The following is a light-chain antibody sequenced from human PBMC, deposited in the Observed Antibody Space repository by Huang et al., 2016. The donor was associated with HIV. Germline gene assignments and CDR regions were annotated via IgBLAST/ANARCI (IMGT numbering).Light chain of an antibody. CDR2: GAS. CDR1: QSVSSN. J-gene: IGKJ5*01. V-gene: IGKV3-15*01. Sequence: EIVMTQSPATLSVSPGERATLSCRASQSVSSNLAWYQQKPGQAPRLLIYGASTRATGIPARFSGIGSGTEFTLTISSLQSEDFAVYYCQQYNNWPPEITFGQGTRLEIK. CDR3: QQYNNWPPEIT.